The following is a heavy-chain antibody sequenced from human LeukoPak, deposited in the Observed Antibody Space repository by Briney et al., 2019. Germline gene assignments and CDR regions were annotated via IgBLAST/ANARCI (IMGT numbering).Heavy chain of an antibody. V-gene: IGHV3-15*01. CDR2: IRSNTDGGTT. CDR3: TTWELGAFDI. Sequence: GSLRLSCAASGFTFSNAWMSWARQAPGKGLEWVGRIRSNTDGGTTDYAAPVKGRFTISRDDSKNTLYLQMNSLKTEDTAVYYCTTWELGAFDIWGQGTMVTVSS. D-gene: IGHD1-26*01. J-gene: IGHJ3*02. CDR1: GFTFSNAW.